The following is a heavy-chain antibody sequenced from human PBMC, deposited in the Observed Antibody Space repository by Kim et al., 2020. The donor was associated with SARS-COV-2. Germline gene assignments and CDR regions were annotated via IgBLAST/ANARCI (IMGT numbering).Heavy chain of an antibody. CDR3: ARDEGDYYDSSGYDGMDV. D-gene: IGHD3-22*01. V-gene: IGHV3-30*07. J-gene: IGHJ6*02. Sequence: VKGRFTISRDNSKTMLYLQMNRLRAEDTAVYYCARDEGDYYDSSGYDGMDVWGQGTTVTVSS.